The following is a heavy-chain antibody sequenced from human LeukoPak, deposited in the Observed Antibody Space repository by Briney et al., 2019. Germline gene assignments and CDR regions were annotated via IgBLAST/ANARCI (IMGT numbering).Heavy chain of an antibody. Sequence: GGSLRLSCAASGFTLSSYEMNWVRQAPGKGLEWVSYISSSGSTIYYADSVKGRFTISRDNAKNSLYLQMNSLRAEDTAVYYCASSGYSYGPAAYYFDYWGQGTLVTVSS. CDR2: ISSSGSTI. CDR3: ASSGYSYGPAAYYFDY. D-gene: IGHD5-18*01. CDR1: GFTLSSYE. J-gene: IGHJ4*02. V-gene: IGHV3-48*03.